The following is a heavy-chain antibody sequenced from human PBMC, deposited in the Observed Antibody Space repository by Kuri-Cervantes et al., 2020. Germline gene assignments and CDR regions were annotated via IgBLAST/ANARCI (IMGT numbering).Heavy chain of an antibody. CDR2: IYHSGST. CDR3: ARGYGDYEVRYDP. CDR1: GGSISSGGYS. Sequence: SETLSLTCAVSGGSISSGGYSWSWIRQPPGKGLEWIGYIYHSGSTYYNPSLKSRVTMSVDTSKNQFSLKLSSVTAADTAVYYCARGYGDYEVRYDPWGQGTLVTV. V-gene: IGHV4-30-2*01. D-gene: IGHD4-17*01. J-gene: IGHJ5*02.